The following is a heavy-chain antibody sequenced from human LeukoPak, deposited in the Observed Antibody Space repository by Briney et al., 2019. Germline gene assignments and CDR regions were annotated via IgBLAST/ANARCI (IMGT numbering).Heavy chain of an antibody. V-gene: IGHV3-64*05. CDR2: INTNGGNT. CDR1: GFSFSSYA. J-gene: IGHJ4*02. D-gene: IGHD3-3*01. CDR3: VKDRLYDFWSGYYGTLDH. Sequence: GGSLRLSCSASGFSFSSYAMHWVRQAPGKGLQYVSAINTNGGNTYYADSVKGRFTISRDNSKNTVYVQMSSLRAEDTAVYYCVKDRLYDFWSGYYGTLDHWGQGILVTVSS.